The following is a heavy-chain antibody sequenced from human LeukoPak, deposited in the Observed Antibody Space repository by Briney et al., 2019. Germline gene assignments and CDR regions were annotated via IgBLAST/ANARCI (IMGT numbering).Heavy chain of an antibody. V-gene: IGHV5-51*01. D-gene: IGHD2-21*01. Sequence: GESLQISCKSSGYTFTSYWIGWVRQMPGKGLEWMGIIYPGPGAGPGGSNPIYNPSLQGQVSISADNSITTAYLQWSSLKASDTAIYYCARHSTRPNWYSPIDYWGQGTLVTVSS. CDR1: GYTFTSYW. J-gene: IGHJ4*02. CDR2: IYPGPGAGPGGSNP. CDR3: ARHSTRPNWYSPIDY.